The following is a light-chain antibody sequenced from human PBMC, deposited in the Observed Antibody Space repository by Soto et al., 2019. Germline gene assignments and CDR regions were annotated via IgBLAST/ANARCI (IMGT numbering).Light chain of an antibody. CDR1: QSVSGY. J-gene: IGKJ1*01. Sequence: IGLSHSPAALSLSPGERATLSCRASQSVSGYLAWYQQKPGQAPRLLIYDASNRATGIPARFSGSGSGTDFTLTISSLEPEDFAVYYCQQYGSSPTWTFGQGTKVDIK. V-gene: IGKV3-11*01. CDR3: QQYGSSPTWT. CDR2: DAS.